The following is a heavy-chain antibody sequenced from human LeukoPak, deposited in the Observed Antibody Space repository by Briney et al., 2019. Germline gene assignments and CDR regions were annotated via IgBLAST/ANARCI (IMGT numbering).Heavy chain of an antibody. CDR3: ARSEIQLWYFDY. J-gene: IGHJ4*02. CDR2: ISYDGSNK. D-gene: IGHD5-18*01. V-gene: IGHV3-30-3*01. Sequence: WVRQSPGQGLEWVAVISYDGSNKYYADSVKGRFTISRDNSKNTLYLQMNSLRAEDTAVYYCARSEIQLWYFDYWGQGTLVTVSS.